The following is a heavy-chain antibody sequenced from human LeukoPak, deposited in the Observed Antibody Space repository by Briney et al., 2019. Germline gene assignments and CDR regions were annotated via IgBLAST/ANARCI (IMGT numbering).Heavy chain of an antibody. V-gene: IGHV4-34*01. Sequence: SETLSLTCAVYGGSFSGYYWSWIRQPPGKGLEWIGEINHSGSTNYNPTLKSRVTISVDTSKNQFSLKLSSVTAADTAVYYCATTTSAPRYCSGGSCYSGRYYYYYMDVWGKGTTVTVSS. CDR2: INHSGST. J-gene: IGHJ6*03. D-gene: IGHD2-15*01. CDR1: GGSFSGYY. CDR3: ATTTSAPRYCSGGSCYSGRYYYYYMDV.